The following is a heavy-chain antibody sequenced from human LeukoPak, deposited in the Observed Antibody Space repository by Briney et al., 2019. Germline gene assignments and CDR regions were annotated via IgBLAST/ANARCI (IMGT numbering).Heavy chain of an antibody. CDR1: GFIFSNYA. CDR2: ITGSGGNS. D-gene: IGHD3-3*01. CDR3: AKKSLWSGPFDY. J-gene: IGHJ4*02. Sequence: GGSLRLSCKASGFIFSNYAVSWVRQAPGKGLEWVSIITGSGGNSYYTDSVKGRFTLSRDNSKNTLFLQMNSLRAEDTAVYFCAKKSLWSGPFDYWGQGTLVTVSS. V-gene: IGHV3-23*01.